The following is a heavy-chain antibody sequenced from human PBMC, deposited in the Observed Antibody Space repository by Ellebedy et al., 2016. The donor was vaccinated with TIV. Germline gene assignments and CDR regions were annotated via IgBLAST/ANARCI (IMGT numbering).Heavy chain of an antibody. Sequence: MPSETLSLTCAVYGGSFSGYYWSWIRQPPGKGLEWIGEINHSGSTNYNPSLKSRVTISVDTSKNQFSLTLSSVTAADTAVYYCASRLPGRRLKWWLEPRWFDPWGQGTLVTVSS. J-gene: IGHJ5*02. D-gene: IGHD2-15*01. CDR3: ASRLPGRRLKWWLEPRWFDP. CDR2: INHSGST. V-gene: IGHV4-34*01. CDR1: GGSFSGYY.